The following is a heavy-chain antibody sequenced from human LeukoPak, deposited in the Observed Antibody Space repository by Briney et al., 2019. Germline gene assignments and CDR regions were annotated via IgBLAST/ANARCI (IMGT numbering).Heavy chain of an antibody. CDR3: VRVMNYYDSSGYGNYFDY. D-gene: IGHD3-22*01. Sequence: GGSLRLSCAASGFTFSDYYMSWIRQAPGKGLEWVANIKEDGSEKYYVDSVKGRFTISRDNTKNSLYLQMNSLRAEDTALYYCVRVMNYYDSSGYGNYFDYWGQGSLVTVSS. V-gene: IGHV3-7*01. J-gene: IGHJ4*02. CDR2: IKEDGSEK. CDR1: GFTFSDYY.